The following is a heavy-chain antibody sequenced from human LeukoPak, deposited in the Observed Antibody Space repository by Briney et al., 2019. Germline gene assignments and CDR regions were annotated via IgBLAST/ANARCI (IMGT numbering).Heavy chain of an antibody. CDR1: GFTFDDYA. Sequence: PGGSLRLSCAASGFTFDDYAMHWVRQAPGKGLEWVSGIRWNSGSIGYADSVKGRFTISRDNAKNSLYLQTNSLRAEDTALYYCAKDKAYCGGDCYSYAFDIWGQGTMVTVSS. V-gene: IGHV3-9*01. J-gene: IGHJ3*02. D-gene: IGHD2-21*01. CDR3: AKDKAYCGGDCYSYAFDI. CDR2: IRWNSGSI.